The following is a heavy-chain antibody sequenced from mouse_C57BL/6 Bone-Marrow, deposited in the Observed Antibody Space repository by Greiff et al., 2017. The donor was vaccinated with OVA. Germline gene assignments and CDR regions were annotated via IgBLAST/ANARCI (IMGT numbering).Heavy chain of an antibody. D-gene: IGHD1-1*01. V-gene: IGHV5-16*01. CDR2: INYDGSST. J-gene: IGHJ1*03. Sequence: EVQVVESEGGLVQPGSSMKLSCTASGFTFSDYYMAWVRQVPEKGLEWVANINYDGSSTYYLDSLKSRFIISRDNAKNILYLQMSSLKSEDTATYYCARVLYYYGSSRYWYFDVWGTGTTVTVSS. CDR3: ARVLYYYGSSRYWYFDV. CDR1: GFTFSDYY.